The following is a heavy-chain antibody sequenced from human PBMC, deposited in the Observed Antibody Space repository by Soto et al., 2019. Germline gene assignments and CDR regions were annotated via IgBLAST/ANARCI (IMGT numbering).Heavy chain of an antibody. J-gene: IGHJ4*02. CDR1: GFTFSRYS. Sequence: EVQLVESGGGLVQPGGSLRLSCAASGFTFSRYSMNWVRQAPGKGLEWVSYISSSSNSIYYADSVKGRFTISRDNATNSLHLQMNSRRAEDTAVDYCAGPVECSTTSCIRWGQATLVTVSS. CDR3: AGPVECSTTSCIR. V-gene: IGHV3-48*01. D-gene: IGHD2-2*01. CDR2: ISSSSNSI.